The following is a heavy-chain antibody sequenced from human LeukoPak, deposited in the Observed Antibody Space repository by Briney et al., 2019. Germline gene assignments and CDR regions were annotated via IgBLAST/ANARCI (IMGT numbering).Heavy chain of an antibody. D-gene: IGHD1-1*01. Sequence: GGSLRLSCAASGFTFSSYAMSWVRQAPGKGLEWVSDITETGDTIYYADSVKGRFTISRDNSKNTLYLQMNSLRAEDTAVYYCAKGLSVRVFDYWGQGTLVTVSS. CDR3: AKGLSVRVFDY. V-gene: IGHV3-23*01. CDR1: GFTFSSYA. CDR2: ITETGDTI. J-gene: IGHJ4*02.